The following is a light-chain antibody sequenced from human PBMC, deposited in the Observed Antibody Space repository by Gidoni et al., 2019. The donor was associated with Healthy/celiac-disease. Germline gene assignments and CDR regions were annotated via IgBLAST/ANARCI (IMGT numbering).Light chain of an antibody. Sequence: EIVMKQSPATLSVSPGERATLSCRASQSVSSNLAWYQQKPGQAPRLLIYVASTRSTGIPARFSGRWSGTEFTLPISSLQSEDFAVYYCQQYNNWLYTFGQGTKLEIK. J-gene: IGKJ2*01. CDR3: QQYNNWLYT. V-gene: IGKV3-15*01. CDR2: VAS. CDR1: QSVSSN.